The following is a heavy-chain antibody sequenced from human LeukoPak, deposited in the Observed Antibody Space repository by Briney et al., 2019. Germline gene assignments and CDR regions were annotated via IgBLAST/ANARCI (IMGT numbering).Heavy chain of an antibody. Sequence: PGGSLRLSCAASGFTFSSYSMNWVRQAPGKGLEWVSSISSSSSYIYYADLVKGRFTISRDNAKNSLYLQMNSLRAEDTAVYYCARDYYGSGFFDYWGQGTLVTVSS. J-gene: IGHJ4*02. V-gene: IGHV3-21*01. CDR2: ISSSSSYI. D-gene: IGHD3-10*01. CDR1: GFTFSSYS. CDR3: ARDYYGSGFFDY.